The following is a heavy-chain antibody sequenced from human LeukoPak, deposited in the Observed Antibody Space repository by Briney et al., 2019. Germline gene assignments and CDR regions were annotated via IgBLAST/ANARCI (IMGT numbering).Heavy chain of an antibody. V-gene: IGHV7-4-1*02. CDR3: ASGSTGYGDY. CDR2: INTNTGNP. J-gene: IGHJ4*02. CDR1: GYTFSSYA. D-gene: IGHD1-1*01. Sequence: ASVKVSCKASGYTFSSYAMNWVRQSPGQGLEWMGWINTNTGNPVYAQGFTGRFVFSLDTSVSTAYLQISSLKAEDTAVYYCASGSTGYGDYWGQGTLVTVSS.